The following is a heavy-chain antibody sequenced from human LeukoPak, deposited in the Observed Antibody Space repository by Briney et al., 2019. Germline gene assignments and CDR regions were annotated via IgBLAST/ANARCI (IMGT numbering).Heavy chain of an antibody. CDR2: ISNGNT. J-gene: IGHJ5*02. Sequence: SETLSLTCSVSGGSISTYYWNWIRQTPGKGLEWLGHISNGNTDYNPSLKSRVTISVDTSNNQFSLKLTSVTAADTAVYYCARDKAHSYGRYFDPWGQGALVTVSS. V-gene: IGHV4-59*01. D-gene: IGHD5-18*01. CDR1: GGSISTYY. CDR3: ARDKAHSYGRYFDP.